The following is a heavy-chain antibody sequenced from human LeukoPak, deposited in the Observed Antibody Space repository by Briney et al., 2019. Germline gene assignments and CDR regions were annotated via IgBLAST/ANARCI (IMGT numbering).Heavy chain of an antibody. D-gene: IGHD3-10*01. J-gene: IGHJ4*02. CDR1: GYTFIRYA. CDR3: ARDYYGGHNLYNFDF. V-gene: IGHV1-3*02. CDR2: SNAGNGNT. Sequence: ASVKVSCKASGYTFIRYALHWVRQAPGQRLEWMGWSNAGNGNTKYSQEFQGRVTMTRDTSTNTVYTELSSLRSDDTAVYYCARDYYGGHNLYNFDFWGQGTRVIVSS.